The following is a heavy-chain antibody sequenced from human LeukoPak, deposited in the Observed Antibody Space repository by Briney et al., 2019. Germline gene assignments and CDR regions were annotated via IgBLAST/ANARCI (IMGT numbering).Heavy chain of an antibody. CDR2: INHSGST. CDR3: ARGGGYNWSDP. Sequence: PSETLSLTCAVYGGSFSGYYWSWIRQPPGKGLEWIGEINHSGSTNYNPSLKSRVTISVDTSKNQFSLRLSSVTAADTAVYYCARGGGYNWSDPWGQGTLVTVSS. CDR1: GGSFSGYY. J-gene: IGHJ5*02. V-gene: IGHV4-34*01.